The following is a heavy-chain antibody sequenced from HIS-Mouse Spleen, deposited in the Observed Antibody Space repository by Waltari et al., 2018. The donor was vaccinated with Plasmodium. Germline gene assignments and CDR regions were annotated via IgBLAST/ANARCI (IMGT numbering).Heavy chain of an antibody. CDR1: GFTFSSYW. J-gene: IGHJ3*02. D-gene: IGHD6-13*01. CDR3: ARTIAVVGTGDALDI. CDR2: INREGSST. Sequence: EVQLVESGGGLVQPGGSLRLSCAASGFTFSSYWMHWVRQAPGKGLVWDRLINREGSSTRYADSVKGRFTISRDNAKNTVYLQMNSLRAEDTAVYYCARTIAVVGTGDALDIWGQGTMVTVSS. V-gene: IGHV3-74*01.